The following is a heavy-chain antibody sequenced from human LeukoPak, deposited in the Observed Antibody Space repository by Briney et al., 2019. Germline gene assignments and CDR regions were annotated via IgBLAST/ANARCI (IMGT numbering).Heavy chain of an antibody. J-gene: IGHJ4*02. V-gene: IGHV1-8*01. CDR2: MNPNSGNT. CDR1: GYTFTSYD. D-gene: IGHD6-13*01. CDR3: AGGIYSSSWYDY. Sequence: ASVKVSCKASGYTFTSYDINWVRQATGQGLEWMGWMNPNSGNTGYAQKFQGRVTMTRDTSISTAYMELSRLRSDDTAVYYCAGGIYSSSWYDYWGQGTLVTVSS.